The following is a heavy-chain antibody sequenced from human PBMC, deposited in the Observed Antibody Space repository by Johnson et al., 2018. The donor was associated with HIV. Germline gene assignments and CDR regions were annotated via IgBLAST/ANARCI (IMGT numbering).Heavy chain of an antibody. CDR3: AKDGPVLRYFDWSDAFDI. CDR1: GFTFSSYG. V-gene: IGHV3-30*18. CDR2: ISYDGSNK. D-gene: IGHD3-9*01. Sequence: QVQLVESGGGVVQPGKSLRLSCAASGFTFSSYGMHWVRQAPGKGLEWVAVISYDGSNKYYADSVKGRFTISRDNSKNTLYLQMNSLRAEDTAVYYCAKDGPVLRYFDWSDAFDIWGQGTMVTVSS. J-gene: IGHJ3*02.